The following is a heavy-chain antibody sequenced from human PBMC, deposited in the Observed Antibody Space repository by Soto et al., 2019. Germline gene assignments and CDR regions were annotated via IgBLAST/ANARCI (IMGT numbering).Heavy chain of an antibody. CDR3: ARVYSSSSGKALDV. V-gene: IGHV3-48*03. CDR2: ITTSGTTI. J-gene: IGHJ6*02. Sequence: EVQLVESGGGLVQPGGSLRLSCAASGFTFSSYEMNWVRQAPGKGLEWVSYITTSGTTIDYADSVKGRFTISRDNAKKELYLQMNSLRDEYTAGYYCARVYSSSSGKALDVWGQGTKVTVSS. CDR1: GFTFSSYE. D-gene: IGHD6-6*01.